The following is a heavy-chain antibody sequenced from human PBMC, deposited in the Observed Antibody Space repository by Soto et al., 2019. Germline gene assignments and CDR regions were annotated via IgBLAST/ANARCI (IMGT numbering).Heavy chain of an antibody. CDR1: GFTFVSYW. J-gene: IGHJ4*02. CDR3: ARDGGGLAH. V-gene: IGHV3-74*01. CDR2: ISPYGXXT. D-gene: IGHD3-16*01. Sequence: PGGSLILSCAASGFTFVSYWMHWVRQAPGKLLLLFSRISPYGXXTIXXXSXXXXXXXSRXXTNXXLHXXXXXXXXXDTAVYYCARDGGGLAHWGKGTLVTVS.